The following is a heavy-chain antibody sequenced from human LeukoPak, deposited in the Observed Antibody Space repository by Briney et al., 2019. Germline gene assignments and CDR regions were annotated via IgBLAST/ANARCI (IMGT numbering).Heavy chain of an antibody. D-gene: IGHD6-6*01. CDR3: ARDKSIAARPVNWFDL. J-gene: IGHJ5*02. Sequence: GGSLRLSCAASGFTFSSYSMNWVRQAPGKGLEWVSYISSSSSTIYYADSVKGRFTISRDNAKNSLYLQMNSLRAEDTAVYYCARDKSIAARPVNWFDLWGQGTLVTVSS. CDR1: GFTFSSYS. CDR2: ISSSSSTI. V-gene: IGHV3-48*04.